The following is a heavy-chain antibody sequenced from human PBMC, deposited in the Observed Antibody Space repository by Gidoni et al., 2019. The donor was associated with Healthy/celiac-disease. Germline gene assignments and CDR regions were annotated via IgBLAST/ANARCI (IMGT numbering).Heavy chain of an antibody. Sequence: LEWVAVIWYDGSNKYYADSVKGRFTISSYNYKNTLYLQMNSLRDEDTAVYYCARGGKWEPLVPLNFDYWGQGTLVTVSS. CDR3: ARGGKWEPLVPLNFDY. D-gene: IGHD1-26*01. J-gene: IGHJ4*02. V-gene: IGHV3-33*01. CDR2: IWYDGSNK.